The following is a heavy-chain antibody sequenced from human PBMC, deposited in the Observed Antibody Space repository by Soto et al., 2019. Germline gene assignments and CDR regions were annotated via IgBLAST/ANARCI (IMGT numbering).Heavy chain of an antibody. CDR3: TPDSSSWAYYYYFGMDV. D-gene: IGHD6-19*01. CDR2: IKSKTDGGTT. J-gene: IGHJ6*02. V-gene: IGHV3-15*01. CDR1: GFTFSNAW. Sequence: EVQLVESGGGLVKPGGSLRLSCAASGFTFSNAWMSWVRQAPGKGLEWVGRIKSKTDGGTTDYAAPVKGRFTLSRDDSKNPVYLQMNSLKTEDTAVYYCTPDSSSWAYYYYFGMDVWGQGTTVTVSS.